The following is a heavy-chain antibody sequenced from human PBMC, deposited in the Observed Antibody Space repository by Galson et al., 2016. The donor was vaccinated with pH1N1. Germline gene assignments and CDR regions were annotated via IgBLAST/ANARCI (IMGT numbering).Heavy chain of an antibody. V-gene: IGHV3-7*01. CDR2: IKENGSEK. J-gene: IGHJ4*02. D-gene: IGHD3-16*01. Sequence: SLRLSCAASGFTFSHYWMSWVRQAPGKGLEWVANIKENGSEKYYLDSVKGRFTISRDNAKHSVSPQLDSLRAEDTAVYYCAGHLFSASESPFEYWGQGALVTVSS. CDR3: AGHLFSASESPFEY. CDR1: GFTFSHYW.